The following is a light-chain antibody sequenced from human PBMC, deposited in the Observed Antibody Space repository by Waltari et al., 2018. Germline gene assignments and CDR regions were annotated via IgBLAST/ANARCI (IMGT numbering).Light chain of an antibody. CDR3: QTGGHGTWV. J-gene: IGLJ3*02. Sequence: QLVVTQSPSASASLGASVKLTCTLSRGHSSNVLAWLQQQPQKGPRYLMKVNSDGSHSRGDEIPDRFSGSSSGAERYRTISSLQSEDEADYYCQTGGHGTWVFGGGTKLTVL. CDR1: RGHSSNV. V-gene: IGLV4-69*01. CDR2: VNSDGSH.